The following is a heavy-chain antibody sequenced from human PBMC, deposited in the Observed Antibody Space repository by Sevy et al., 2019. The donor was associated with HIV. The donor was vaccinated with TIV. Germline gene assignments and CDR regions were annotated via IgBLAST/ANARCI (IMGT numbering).Heavy chain of an antibody. Sequence: GGSLRLSCAASGFTFSTYSIHWVRQAPGKGLEWVAIISYDGSNKDHADSVRGQFTISRDNSKNTLYLQMNSLRAEDTAVYYCARAFDIWGQGTMVTVSS. CDR2: ISYDGSNK. V-gene: IGHV3-30*03. J-gene: IGHJ3*02. CDR3: ARAFDI. CDR1: GFTFSTYS.